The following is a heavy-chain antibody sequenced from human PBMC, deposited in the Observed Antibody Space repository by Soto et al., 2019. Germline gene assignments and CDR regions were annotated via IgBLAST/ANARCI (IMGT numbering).Heavy chain of an antibody. Sequence: PGGSLRLSCAASGFTFSSYAMSWVRQAPGKGLEWVSAISGSGGSTYYADSVKGRFTISRDNSKNTLYLQMNSLRAEDTAVYYCAKDTTLSGVNMITFGGVIASGPFDIWGQGTMVTVSS. CDR3: AKDTTLSGVNMITFGGVIASGPFDI. J-gene: IGHJ3*02. D-gene: IGHD3-16*02. CDR2: ISGSGGST. V-gene: IGHV3-23*01. CDR1: GFTFSSYA.